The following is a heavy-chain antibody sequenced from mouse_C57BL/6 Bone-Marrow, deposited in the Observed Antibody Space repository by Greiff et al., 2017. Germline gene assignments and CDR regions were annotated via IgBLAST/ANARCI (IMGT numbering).Heavy chain of an antibody. CDR2: IDPETGDT. V-gene: IGHV14-4*01. Sequence: VQLQQSGAELVRPGASVKLSCTASGFNIKDDYMHWVKQRPEQGLEWIGWIDPETGDTEYASKFQGKATITAEKSSNTAYLQLSSLTSEDAAVDYCAPLAWYAYWGQGTLVTVSA. CDR1: GFNIKDDY. J-gene: IGHJ3*01. CDR3: APLAWYAY.